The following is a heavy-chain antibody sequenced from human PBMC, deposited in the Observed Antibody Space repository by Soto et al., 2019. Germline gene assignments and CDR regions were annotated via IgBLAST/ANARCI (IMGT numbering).Heavy chain of an antibody. J-gene: IGHJ6*02. V-gene: IGHV3-23*01. CDR3: AKGFMGATFYYGMDV. CDR2: ISGSAGST. Sequence: PGGSLRLSCAASEFTFSTYAMSWVRQAPGTGLEWVSGISGSAGSTNYADSVKGRFTISRDNSKNTLYLQMNSLRADDTALYYCAKGFMGATFYYGMDVWGQGTTVTVSS. D-gene: IGHD1-26*01. CDR1: EFTFSTYA.